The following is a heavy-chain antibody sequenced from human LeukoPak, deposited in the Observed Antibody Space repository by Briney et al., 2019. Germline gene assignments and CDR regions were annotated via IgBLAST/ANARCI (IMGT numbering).Heavy chain of an antibody. D-gene: IGHD3-16*01. CDR1: EYSFTSYW. V-gene: IGHV5-10-1*01. Sequence: GESLKISCKGFEYSFTSYWISWVRQMPGKGLEWMGKIALSDSSATYNPSFQGHVTISVDKSINTAYLHWSSLQASDTAMYYCTWGTSSTKIDYWGQGTLVTVSP. CDR3: TWGTSSTKIDY. J-gene: IGHJ4*02. CDR2: IALSDSSA.